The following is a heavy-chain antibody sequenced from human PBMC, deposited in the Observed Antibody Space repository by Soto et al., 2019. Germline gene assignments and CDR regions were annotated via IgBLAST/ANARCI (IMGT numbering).Heavy chain of an antibody. J-gene: IGHJ4*02. D-gene: IGHD4-17*01. CDR2: IYSSGNT. V-gene: IGHV4-61*01. CDR3: ARDRDLLTTVDY. CDR1: GDSVSSDNYY. Sequence: SEPLSLTCTVSGDSVSSDNYYWTWIRQPPGKGLEWIGYIYSSGNTNYNPSLKSRVTISLDTSSNQFSLKLTSVTAADTAVYYCARDRDLLTTVDYWGQATLVTVSS.